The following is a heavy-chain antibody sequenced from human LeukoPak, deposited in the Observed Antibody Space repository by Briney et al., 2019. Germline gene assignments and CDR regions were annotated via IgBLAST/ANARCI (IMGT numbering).Heavy chain of an antibody. D-gene: IGHD5-12*01. J-gene: IGHJ4*02. CDR1: GGSISSSSYY. CDR2: IYYSGST. CDR3: ARTYSGYGGGDY. Sequence: SETLSLTCTVSGGSISSSSYYWGWLRQPPGKGLEWIGSIYYSGSTYYNPSLKSRVTISVGTSKNQFSLKLSSVTAADTAVYYCARTYSGYGGGDYWGQGTLVTVSS. V-gene: IGHV4-39*07.